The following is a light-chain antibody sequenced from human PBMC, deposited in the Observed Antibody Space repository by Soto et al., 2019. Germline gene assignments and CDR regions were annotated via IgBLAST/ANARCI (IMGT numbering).Light chain of an antibody. CDR3: QHYNTYSPGT. J-gene: IGKJ1*01. CDR2: DAS. CDR1: QSDSSW. V-gene: IGKV1-5*01. Sequence: DIQMTQTPATLSAFAGDRVTVTCRASQSDSSWVAWYQEKPGRGPKLLIYDASTWQSGVPSRFIGSGSGTEFTLTITSLQPDDFATYYCQHYNTYSPGTFVQVTRVEVK.